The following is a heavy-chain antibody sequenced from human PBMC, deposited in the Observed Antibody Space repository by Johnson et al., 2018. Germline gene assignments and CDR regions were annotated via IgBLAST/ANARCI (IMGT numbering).Heavy chain of an antibody. J-gene: IGHJ6*03. CDR1: GGSISNNNW. Sequence: QVQLQESGPGLVKPSGTLSLTCAVSGGSISNNNWWTWVRQPPGKGLEWIGEIYHSGSTNYNPSLKSRVSISVDKSKNQFSLKLTSVTAADTARDYCARTYYYDSSGYYYEDYYYYMDVWGKGTTVTVSS. V-gene: IGHV4-4*02. CDR2: IYHSGST. D-gene: IGHD3-22*01. CDR3: ARTYYYDSSGYYYEDYYYYMDV.